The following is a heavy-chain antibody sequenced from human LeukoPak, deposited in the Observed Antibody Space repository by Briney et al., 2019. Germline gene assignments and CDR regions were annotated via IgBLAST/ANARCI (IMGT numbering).Heavy chain of an antibody. CDR3: ARERVDVGYSSGWPVYFDY. CDR1: GGSISSYY. Sequence: SETLSLTCTVSGGSISSYYWSWIRQPPGKGLAWSGYIYYSGSTNYNPSLKSRVTISVDTSKNQFSLKLSSVTAADTAVYYCARERVDVGYSSGWPVYFDYWGQGTLVTVSS. CDR2: IYYSGST. V-gene: IGHV4-59*12. D-gene: IGHD6-19*01. J-gene: IGHJ4*02.